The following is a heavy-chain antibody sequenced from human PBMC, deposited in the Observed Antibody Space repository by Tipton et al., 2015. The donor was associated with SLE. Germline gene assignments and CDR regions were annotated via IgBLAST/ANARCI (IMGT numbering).Heavy chain of an antibody. J-gene: IGHJ4*02. D-gene: IGHD6-19*01. CDR2: IYYSGST. V-gene: IGHV4-59*08. CDR3: ARHSGSGWYHFDY. Sequence: GLVKPSETLSLICSVSGGSISTYYWSWIRQPPGKGLEWIGDIYYSGSTKYNPSLKSRVTISLDTSKNQISPRLSSVTAPDTAVYYCARHSGSGWYHFDYWGQGTLVTVSS. CDR1: GGSISTYY.